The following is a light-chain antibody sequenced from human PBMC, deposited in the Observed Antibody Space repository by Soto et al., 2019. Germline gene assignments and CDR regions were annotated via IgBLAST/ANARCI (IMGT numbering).Light chain of an antibody. CDR2: LGS. J-gene: IGKJ5*01. Sequence: VMTQFPLSLSVIPGEPASISCRSSESLLHTNALNYLAWYLQKPGQSPQLLIYLGSIRASGVSDRFSGSGSGTDFTLRISRVEAEDVGVYYCMQSLHIPITFGQGTRLEIK. CDR1: ESLLHTNALNY. CDR3: MQSLHIPIT. V-gene: IGKV2-28*01.